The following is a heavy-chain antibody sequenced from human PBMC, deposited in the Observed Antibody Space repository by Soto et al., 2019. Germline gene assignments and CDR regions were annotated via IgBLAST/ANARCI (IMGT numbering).Heavy chain of an antibody. D-gene: IGHD6-13*01. V-gene: IGHV1-8*01. CDR2: MNPNSGNT. CDR3: ARGRRGGAIAAACIRGYYYMQV. J-gene: IGHJ6*03. Sequence: QVQLVQSGAEVQKPGASVKVSCKASGYTFTSYDINWVRQATGQGLEWMGWMNPNSGNTGYAQKFQGRVTMTRNPSISTAYMELRSMRSEDTDVYYCARGRRGGAIAAACIRGYYYMQVWGKGTTVTVSS. CDR1: GYTFTSYD.